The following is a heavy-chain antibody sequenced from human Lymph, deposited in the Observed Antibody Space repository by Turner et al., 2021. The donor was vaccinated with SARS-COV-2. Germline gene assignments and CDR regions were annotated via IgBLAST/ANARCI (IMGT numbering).Heavy chain of an antibody. V-gene: IGHV3-23*01. Sequence: EVQLLESGGGLVQPGGSLRPSCAASGFPFNNYAMSWVRQAPGKGREWVSTISGSGGSTYYADSVKGRFIISRDNSKNTLYLQMNSLRAEDTAVYYCANLYPTVSWEFPYGMDVWGQGTTVTVSS. J-gene: IGHJ6*02. D-gene: IGHD3-16*01. CDR2: ISGSGGST. CDR1: GFPFNNYA. CDR3: ANLYPTVSWEFPYGMDV.